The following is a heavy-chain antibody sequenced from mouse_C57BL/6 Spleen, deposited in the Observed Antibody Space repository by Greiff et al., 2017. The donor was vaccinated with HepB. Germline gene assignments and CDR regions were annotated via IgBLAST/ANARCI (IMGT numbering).Heavy chain of an antibody. D-gene: IGHD3-2*02. J-gene: IGHJ2*01. CDR2: IYPSDSET. Sequence: VQLQQPGAELVRPGSSVKLSCKASGYTFTSYWMDWVKQRPGQGLEWIGNIYPSDSETHYNQKFKDKATLNVDKSSSTAYMQLSSRTSEDSAVYYCARSHSSGHFDYWGQGTTLTVSS. CDR3: ARSHSSGHFDY. CDR1: GYTFTSYW. V-gene: IGHV1-61*01.